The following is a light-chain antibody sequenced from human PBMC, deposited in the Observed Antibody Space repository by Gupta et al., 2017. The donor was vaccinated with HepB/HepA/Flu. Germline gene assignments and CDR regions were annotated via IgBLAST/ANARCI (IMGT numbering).Light chain of an antibody. CDR3: QQYNNWPPDT. Sequence: EIVMTQPPPTRSVSPGETATLSCRASQSVSNNLAWYQKKPGQAPRLLVYGISTRATGLPARFSGSGSGTDFSLTISSLQPEDSAVYYCQQYNNWPPDTFGQGTKVEIK. V-gene: IGKV3-15*01. CDR2: GIS. J-gene: IGKJ2*01. CDR1: QSVSNN.